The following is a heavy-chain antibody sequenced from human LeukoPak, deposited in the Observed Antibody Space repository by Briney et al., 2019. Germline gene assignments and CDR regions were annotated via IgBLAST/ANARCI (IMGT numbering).Heavy chain of an antibody. Sequence: PGGSLRLSCAASGFTFDDYGMSWVRPAPGKGLEWVYGVNWNGGSKGFADSVKGRFTISRDNAKNSLYLQMNSLGAEDTALNYCARDGRGGDYWGQGTLVTVSS. D-gene: IGHD3-10*01. CDR1: GFTFDDYG. CDR2: VNWNGGSK. CDR3: ARDGRGGDY. J-gene: IGHJ4*02. V-gene: IGHV3-20*04.